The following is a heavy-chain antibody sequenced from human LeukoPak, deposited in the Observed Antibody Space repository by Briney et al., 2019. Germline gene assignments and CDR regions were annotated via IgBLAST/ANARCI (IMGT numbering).Heavy chain of an antibody. CDR3: AKGGWDSSGYYYDY. V-gene: IGHV3-23*01. D-gene: IGHD3-22*01. CDR1: GFTLSSYA. Sequence: GGSLRLSCAASGFTLSSYAMSWVRQAPGKGLEWVSAISGSGGSTYYADSVKGRFTISRDNSKNTLYLQMNSLRAEDTAVYYCAKGGWDSSGYYYDYWGQGTLVTVSS. CDR2: ISGSGGST. J-gene: IGHJ4*02.